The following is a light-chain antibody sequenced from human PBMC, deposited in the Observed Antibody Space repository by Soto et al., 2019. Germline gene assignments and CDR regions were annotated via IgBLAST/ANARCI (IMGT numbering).Light chain of an antibody. CDR1: KSDFGGYNY. Sequence: QSALTQPRSVSGSPGQSVTISCTGTKSDFGGYNYVSWYQHHPGKAPKLVISDVTERPSGVPDRFSGSKSSNTASLTISGLQADDEADDFCCSYADTYVFGTGTKLTVL. CDR3: CSYADTYV. V-gene: IGLV2-11*01. J-gene: IGLJ1*01. CDR2: DVT.